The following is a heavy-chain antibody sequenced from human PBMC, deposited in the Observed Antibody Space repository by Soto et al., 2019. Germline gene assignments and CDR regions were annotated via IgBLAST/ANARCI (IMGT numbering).Heavy chain of an antibody. CDR2: IYHSGST. CDR1: GGSISSGGYS. J-gene: IGHJ4*02. Sequence: QLQLQESGSGLVKPSQTLSLTCAVSGGSISSGGYSWSWIRQPPGKGLEWIGYIYHSGSTYYNPPVKIGVTKSVDRSKNQFSLKLSSVTAADTAVYYCARGNVVAIDYWGQGTLVTVSS. V-gene: IGHV4-30-2*01. CDR3: ARGNVVAIDY. D-gene: IGHD2-21*01.